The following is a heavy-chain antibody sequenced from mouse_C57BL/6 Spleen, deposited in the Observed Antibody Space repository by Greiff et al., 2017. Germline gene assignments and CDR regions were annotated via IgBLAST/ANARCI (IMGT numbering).Heavy chain of an antibody. CDR2: ISDGGSYT. V-gene: IGHV5-4*01. Sequence: EVQVVESGGGLVKPGGSLKLSCAASGFTFSSYAMSWVRQTPEKRLEWVASISDGGSYTYYPDNVKGRFTISRDNAKNNLYLQMSHLKSEDTAMYYCARGRIVFDYWGQGTTLTVSS. D-gene: IGHD2-12*01. CDR3: ARGRIVFDY. J-gene: IGHJ2*01. CDR1: GFTFSSYA.